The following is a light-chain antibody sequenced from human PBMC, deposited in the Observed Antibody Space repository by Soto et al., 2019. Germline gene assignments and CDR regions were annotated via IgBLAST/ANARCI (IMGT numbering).Light chain of an antibody. Sequence: QSALTQPASVSGSPGQSITISCSGTSSDIGSYDHVAWYQQFPGKSPKLIIYAVSDRPSGVSDRFSGSNFGISASLTNSGLQTEDEADYYCISYTDRQSYLFGSGTKVTVL. CDR1: SSDIGSYDH. V-gene: IGLV2-14*03. J-gene: IGLJ1*01. CDR2: AVS. CDR3: ISYTDRQSYL.